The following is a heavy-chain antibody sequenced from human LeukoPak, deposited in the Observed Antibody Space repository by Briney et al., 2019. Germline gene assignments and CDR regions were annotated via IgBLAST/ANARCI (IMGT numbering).Heavy chain of an antibody. Sequence: GGSLRLSCAASGFTFSSYGMHWVRQAPGKGLEWVAVISYDGSNKYYADSVKGRFTISRDNSKNTLYLQMNRLRAEDTAVYYCAKGTRFDPWGQGTLVTVSS. CDR1: GFTFSSYG. CDR3: AKGTRFDP. CDR2: ISYDGSNK. J-gene: IGHJ5*02. V-gene: IGHV3-30*18.